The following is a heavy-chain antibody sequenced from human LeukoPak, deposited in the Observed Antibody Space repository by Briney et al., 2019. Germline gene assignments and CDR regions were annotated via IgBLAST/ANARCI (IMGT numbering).Heavy chain of an antibody. CDR2: IIPIFGTA. D-gene: IGHD2-15*01. J-gene: IGHJ5*02. CDR3: AREYGDCSGGSCYSDRGWFDP. CDR1: GGTFSSYA. Sequence: SVKVSCKASGGTFSSYAISWVRQAPGQGLEWMGGIIPIFGTANYAQKFQGRVTITTDESTSTAYMELSRLRSDDTAVYYCAREYGDCSGGSCYSDRGWFDPWGQGTLVTVSS. V-gene: IGHV1-69*05.